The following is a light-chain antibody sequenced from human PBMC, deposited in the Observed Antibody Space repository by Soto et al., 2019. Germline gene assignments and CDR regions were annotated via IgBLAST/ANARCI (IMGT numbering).Light chain of an antibody. Sequence: QSALTQPASVSGSPGQSITISCTGTSSDIGAYNYVSWYQQYPGKAPKLMIYGVTNRPSGVSNRFSGSKTGNTASLTISGLQAEDEADYYWFSLRSGDSHVFGTGTKLTVL. CDR3: FSLRSGDSHV. CDR1: SSDIGAYNY. CDR2: GVT. J-gene: IGLJ1*01. V-gene: IGLV2-14*01.